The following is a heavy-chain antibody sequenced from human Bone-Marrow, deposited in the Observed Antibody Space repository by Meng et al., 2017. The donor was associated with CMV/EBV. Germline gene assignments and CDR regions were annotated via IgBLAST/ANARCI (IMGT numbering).Heavy chain of an antibody. V-gene: IGHV3-23*01. CDR2: ISGSGGST. D-gene: IGHD6-13*01. J-gene: IGHJ4*02. CDR1: GFTFSSYS. Sequence: GGSLRLSCAASGFTFSSYSMNWVRQAPGKGLEWVSAISGSGGSTYYADSVKGRFTISRDNSKNTLYLQMNSLRTEDTAVYYCAKGALAAAGLIDYWGQGTLVTVSS. CDR3: AKGALAAAGLIDY.